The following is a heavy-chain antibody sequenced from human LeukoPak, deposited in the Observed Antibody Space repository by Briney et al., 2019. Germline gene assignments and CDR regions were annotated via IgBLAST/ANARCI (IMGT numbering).Heavy chain of an antibody. CDR1: GGSISSSSYY. Sequence: SSETLSLTCTVSGGSISSSSYYWGWIRQPPGKGLEWIGSIYYSGSTYYNPSLKSRVTMSVDTSKNQFSLKLSSVTAADTAVYYCARAPVTIAVAGISFDYWGQGTLVTVSS. J-gene: IGHJ4*02. D-gene: IGHD6-19*01. V-gene: IGHV4-39*07. CDR3: ARAPVTIAVAGISFDY. CDR2: IYYSGST.